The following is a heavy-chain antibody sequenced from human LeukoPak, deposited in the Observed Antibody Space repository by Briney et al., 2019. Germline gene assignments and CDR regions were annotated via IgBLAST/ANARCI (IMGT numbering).Heavy chain of an antibody. D-gene: IGHD3-3*01. V-gene: IGHV4-39*01. CDR1: GGSISSSSYY. CDR2: ISYSGST. Sequence: SETLSLTCTVSGGSISSSSYYWGWIRQPPGKGLDWIGTISYSGSTYYNPSLKSRVTISVDTSKNQFSLKLGSVTAADTAVYYCARTIFGVVEAMFDYWGQGTLVTVSS. J-gene: IGHJ4*02. CDR3: ARTIFGVVEAMFDY.